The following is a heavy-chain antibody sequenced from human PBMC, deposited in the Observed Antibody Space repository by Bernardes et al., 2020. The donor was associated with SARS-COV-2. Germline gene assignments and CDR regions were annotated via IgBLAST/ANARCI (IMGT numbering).Heavy chain of an antibody. Sequence: VGSLILSCAASGFTFSSYWMHWVRQVPGEGLVWVSRINADGSTTDYADAVRGRFTISRDNAKNTLFLQMNGLRADDTSLYYCAKSAFISGRGYYIDYWPQGTLVTVSS. J-gene: IGHJ4*02. CDR3: AKSAFISGRGYYIDY. CDR2: INADGSTT. CDR1: GFTFSSYW. D-gene: IGHD3-10*01. V-gene: IGHV3-74*01.